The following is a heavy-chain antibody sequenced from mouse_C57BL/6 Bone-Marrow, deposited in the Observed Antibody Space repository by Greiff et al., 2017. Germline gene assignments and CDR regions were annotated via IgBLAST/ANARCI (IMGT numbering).Heavy chain of an antibody. J-gene: IGHJ2*01. V-gene: IGHV3-6*01. CDR1: GYSITSGYY. D-gene: IGHD1-1*01. CDR2: ISYDGSN. Sequence: ESGPGLVKPSQSLSLTCSVTGYSITSGYYWNWIRQFPGNKLEWMGYISYDGSNNYNPSLKNRISITRDTSKNQFFLKLNSVTTEDTATYYCARGYGSDYWGQGTTLTVSS. CDR3: ARGYGSDY.